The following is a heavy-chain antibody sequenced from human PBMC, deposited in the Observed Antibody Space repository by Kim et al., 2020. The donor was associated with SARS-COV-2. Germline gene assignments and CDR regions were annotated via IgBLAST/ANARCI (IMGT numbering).Heavy chain of an antibody. CDR2: VSGNGENT. CDR1: GLTFSHYT. D-gene: IGHD5-18*01. Sequence: GGSLRLSCSASGLTFSHYTFHWVRQAPGKGLEFVSAVSGNGENTYYADSVRGRFTVSRDNSKNTVYLQMNTLRDEDSSAYYCVIIRGYTSGSFDYWGQG. V-gene: IGHV3-64D*06. CDR3: VIIRGYTSGSFDY. J-gene: IGHJ4*02.